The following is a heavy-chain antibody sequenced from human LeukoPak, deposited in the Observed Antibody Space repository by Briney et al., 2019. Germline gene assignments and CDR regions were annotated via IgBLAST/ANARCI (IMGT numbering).Heavy chain of an antibody. V-gene: IGHV4-31*03. D-gene: IGHD3-9*01. J-gene: IGHJ6*02. CDR1: GGSISSGGYY. Sequence: PSQTLSLTCTVSGGSISSGGYYWSWIRQHPGKGLEWIGYIYYSGSTNYNPSLKSRVTISVDTSKDQFSLKLSSVTAADTAVYYCARGYDILSYHSYYYGMDVWGQGTTVTVSS. CDR3: ARGYDILSYHSYYYGMDV. CDR2: IYYSGST.